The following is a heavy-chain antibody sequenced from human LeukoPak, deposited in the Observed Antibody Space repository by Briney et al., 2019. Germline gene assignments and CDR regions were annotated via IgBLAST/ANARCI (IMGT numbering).Heavy chain of an antibody. J-gene: IGHJ5*02. CDR3: ARGGSYAYRGWFAP. Sequence: SEALSLTCTVSGGSISSYYWTWVRQPPGKGLEWIGYIFYTGTTNYNPSLKSRVTISVDTSKNQFSLRLSSVTAADTAVYYCARGGSYAYRGWFAPWGQGTLVTVSS. CDR1: GGSISSYY. D-gene: IGHD1-26*01. V-gene: IGHV4-59*01. CDR2: IFYTGTT.